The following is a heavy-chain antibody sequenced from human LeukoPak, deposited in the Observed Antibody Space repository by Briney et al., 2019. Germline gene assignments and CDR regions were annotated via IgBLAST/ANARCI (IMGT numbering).Heavy chain of an antibody. J-gene: IGHJ3*02. CDR2: IYSGGST. D-gene: IGHD5-18*01. Sequence: GGSLRLSCAASGFTVSSNYMSWVRRAPGKGLEWVSVIYSGGSTYYADSVKGRFTISRDNSKNTLYLQMNSLRAEDTAVYYCARAQPDTEAFDIWGQGTMVTVSS. V-gene: IGHV3-66*01. CDR1: GFTVSSNY. CDR3: ARAQPDTEAFDI.